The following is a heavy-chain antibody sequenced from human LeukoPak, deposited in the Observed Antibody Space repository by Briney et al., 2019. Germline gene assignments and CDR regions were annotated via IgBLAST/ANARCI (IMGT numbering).Heavy chain of an antibody. J-gene: IGHJ4*02. CDR3: AMRERLAAAFDY. V-gene: IGHV4-61*02. CDR1: GGSISSAGYY. Sequence: KASQTLSLTCTVSGGSISSAGYYWSWIRQPAGKGLEWIGRIYTSGSTNYNPSLKSRVTISVDTSKNQFSLKLSSVTAADTAVYYCAMRERLAAAFDYWGQGTLVTVSS. D-gene: IGHD6-13*01. CDR2: IYTSGST.